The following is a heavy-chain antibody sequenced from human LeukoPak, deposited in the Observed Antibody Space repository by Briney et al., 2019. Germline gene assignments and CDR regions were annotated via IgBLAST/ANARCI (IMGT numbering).Heavy chain of an antibody. D-gene: IGHD2-2*01. J-gene: IGHJ1*01. Sequence: SVKVSCKASGGTFSSYAISWVRQAPGQGLEWMGGIIPIFGTANYAQKFQGRVTITADESTSTAYMELSSLRSEDTAVYYCARGCSSTSCYPGAEYFQHWGQGTLVTVSS. CDR1: GGTFSSYA. CDR3: ARGCSSTSCYPGAEYFQH. V-gene: IGHV1-69*01. CDR2: IIPIFGTA.